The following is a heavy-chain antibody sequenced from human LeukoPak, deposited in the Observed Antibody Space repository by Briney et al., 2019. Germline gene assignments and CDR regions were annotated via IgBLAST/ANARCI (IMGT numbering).Heavy chain of an antibody. J-gene: IGHJ2*01. V-gene: IGHV1-18*01. Sequence: ASVKVSCKASGYSFNNQGLSWVRQAPGQGLEWVGWVGAGNGDTHPAQKLQGRVTMTTDTSTNTAYMDLRSLRSDDTAVYYCARASSPYNWYFDLWGRGTLVTVSS. D-gene: IGHD4-11*01. CDR2: VGAGNGDT. CDR3: ARASSPYNWYFDL. CDR1: GYSFNNQG.